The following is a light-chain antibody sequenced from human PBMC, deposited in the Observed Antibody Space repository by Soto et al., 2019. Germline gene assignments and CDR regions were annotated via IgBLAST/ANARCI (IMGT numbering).Light chain of an antibody. V-gene: IGLV2-14*03. CDR1: SSDIGIYNF. CDR3: HSYTSASTYV. Sequence: QSVLTQPASVSGSPGQSITIFCTGTSSDIGIYNFVSWYQQHPGKAPKLMIYNVYSRPSGVSSRFSGSKSGNTASLTISWLQAEDEADYYCHSYTSASTYVFGTGTKLTVL. CDR2: NVY. J-gene: IGLJ1*01.